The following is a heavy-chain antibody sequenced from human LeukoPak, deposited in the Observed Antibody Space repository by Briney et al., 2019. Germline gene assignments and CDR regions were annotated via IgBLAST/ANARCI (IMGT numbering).Heavy chain of an antibody. CDR1: GFTFSSYS. D-gene: IGHD6-13*01. CDR3: ARELAAAGPSDGMDV. CDR2: ISSSRSYI. J-gene: IGHJ6*02. Sequence: GGSLRLACAASGFTFSSYSMNWVRQAPGKGLEWVSSISSSRSYIYYADSVKGRFTISRDNAKNSLYLQMNSLRAEDTAVYYCARELAAAGPSDGMDVWGQGTTVTVSS. V-gene: IGHV3-21*01.